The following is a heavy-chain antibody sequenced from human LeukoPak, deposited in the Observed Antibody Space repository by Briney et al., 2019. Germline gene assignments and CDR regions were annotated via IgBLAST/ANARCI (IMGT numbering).Heavy chain of an antibody. CDR1: GGSFSGYY. J-gene: IGHJ5*02. CDR2: INHSGST. Sequence: SETLSLTCAVYGGSFSGYYWSWIRQPPGKGLEWIGEINHSGSTNYNPSLKSRVTISVDTSKNQFSLKLNSVTAADTAVYYCASLSEYCSASSCYLGWFDPWGQGTLVTVSS. CDR3: ASLSEYCSASSCYLGWFDP. D-gene: IGHD2-15*01. V-gene: IGHV4-34*01.